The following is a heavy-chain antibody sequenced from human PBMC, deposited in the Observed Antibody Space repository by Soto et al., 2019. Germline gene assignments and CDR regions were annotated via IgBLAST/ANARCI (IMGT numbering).Heavy chain of an antibody. J-gene: IGHJ6*02. Sequence: GESLKISCKGSGYSFTSYWISWVRQMPGKGLELIGRIGPCDSYTNYSTFFQVHVNISAYNSIITAYLQWSCLKDSDTVMYYCVRHRSLLPSGSYSYYYYGMHVWGQGTTVTVS. D-gene: IGHD3-10*01. CDR1: GYSFTSYW. V-gene: IGHV5-10-1*01. CDR2: IGPCDSYT. CDR3: VRHRSLLPSGSYSYYYYGMHV.